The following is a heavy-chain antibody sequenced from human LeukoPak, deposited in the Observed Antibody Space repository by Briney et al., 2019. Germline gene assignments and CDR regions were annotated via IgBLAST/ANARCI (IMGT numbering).Heavy chain of an antibody. CDR3: ALSYYYDSSGYYV. CDR2: IYTSGST. Sequence: SETLSLTCTVSGGSISSYYSSWIRQPAGKGLEWIGRIYTSGSTNYNPSLKSRVTMSVDTSKNQFSLKLSSVTAADTAVYYCALSYYYDSSGYYVWGQGTLVTVS. CDR1: GGSISSYY. J-gene: IGHJ4*02. V-gene: IGHV4-4*07. D-gene: IGHD3-22*01.